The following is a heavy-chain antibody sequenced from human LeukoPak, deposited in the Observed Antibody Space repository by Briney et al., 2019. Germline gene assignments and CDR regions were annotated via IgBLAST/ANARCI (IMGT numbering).Heavy chain of an antibody. CDR3: ARSKPLAAPGHFDY. CDR2: ARNKANSYNT. D-gene: IGHD6-25*01. Sequence: GGSLRLSCAASGFTFSDHYMDWVRHAPGKGLEGVGRARNKANSYNTEYAASVKGRFTISRDDSMNSLFLQINGLKTEDTAVYYCARSKPLAAPGHFDYWGQGTLVTVSS. J-gene: IGHJ4*02. V-gene: IGHV3-72*01. CDR1: GFTFSDHY.